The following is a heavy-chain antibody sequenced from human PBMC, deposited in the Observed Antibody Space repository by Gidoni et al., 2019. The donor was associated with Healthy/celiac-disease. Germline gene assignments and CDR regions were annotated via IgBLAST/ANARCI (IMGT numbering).Heavy chain of an antibody. V-gene: IGHV4-39*01. Sequence: QLQLQESGPGLVKPSATLSLTCTVPGGSISSSSYYWGWIRQPPGKGLEWIGSIYYSGSTYYNPSLKSRVTISVDTSKNQFSLKLSSVTAADTAVYYCARHPPGIVGAPFDYWGQGTLVTVSS. CDR1: GGSISSSSYY. CDR2: IYYSGST. CDR3: ARHPPGIVGAPFDY. J-gene: IGHJ4*02. D-gene: IGHD1-26*01.